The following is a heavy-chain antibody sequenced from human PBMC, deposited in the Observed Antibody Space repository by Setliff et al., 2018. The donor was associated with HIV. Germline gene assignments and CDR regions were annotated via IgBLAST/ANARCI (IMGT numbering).Heavy chain of an antibody. J-gene: IGHJ4*02. CDR3: ARGAELLWFGELHNIPYFDY. V-gene: IGHV4-39*07. CDR1: GGSISSSSYY. D-gene: IGHD3-10*01. CDR2: IYYSGST. Sequence: SETLSLTCTVSGGSISSSSYYWGWIRQPPGKGLEWIGSIYYSGSTYYNTSLKSRVTISVDTSKNQFSLKLSSVTAADTAVYYCARGAELLWFGELHNIPYFDYWGQGTLVTVSS.